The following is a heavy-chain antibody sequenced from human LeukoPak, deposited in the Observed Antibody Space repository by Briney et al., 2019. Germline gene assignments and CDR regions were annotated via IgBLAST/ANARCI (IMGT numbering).Heavy chain of an antibody. CDR2: INPNSGGT. J-gene: IGHJ6*02. Sequence: ASVKVSCKASGYTFTGYYMYWVRQAPGQGLEWMGWINPNSGGTNYAQKFQGRVTMTRDTSISTAYMELSRLRSDDTAVYYCARPRGITGTIVYYYYGMDVWGQGTTVTVSS. CDR3: ARPRGITGTIVYYYYGMDV. CDR1: GYTFTGYY. D-gene: IGHD1-7*01. V-gene: IGHV1-2*02.